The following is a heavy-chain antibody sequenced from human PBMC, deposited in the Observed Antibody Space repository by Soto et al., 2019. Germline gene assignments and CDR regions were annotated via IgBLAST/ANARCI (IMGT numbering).Heavy chain of an antibody. CDR2: INNDGTVT. CDR1: GFTFSNHW. V-gene: IGHV3-74*01. CDR3: ASAVANTRNGLNI. Sequence: SLRLSCAASGFTFSNHWIHWVRQAPGKGLVWVSRINNDGTVTTYADSVKGRFTISRDNAKNTLYLQMNSLRAEDTAVYYCASAVANTRNGLNIWGQGTMVTVSS. J-gene: IGHJ3*02. D-gene: IGHD5-12*01.